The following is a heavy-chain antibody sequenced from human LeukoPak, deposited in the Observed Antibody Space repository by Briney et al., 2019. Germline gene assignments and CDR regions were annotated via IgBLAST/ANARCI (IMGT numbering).Heavy chain of an antibody. CDR2: ISDIGSI. V-gene: IGHV4-59*08. J-gene: IGHJ4*02. D-gene: IGHD2-8*02. Sequence: SETLSLTCTVSGGSISSYYWSWIPQPPGKGLEWIAYISDIGSINYNPSLKSRVTISLDTSKNQFSLKLSSVTAADTAVYYCAGHHPRNTVDFWGQGTLVTVSS. CDR3: AGHHPRNTVDF. CDR1: GGSISSYY.